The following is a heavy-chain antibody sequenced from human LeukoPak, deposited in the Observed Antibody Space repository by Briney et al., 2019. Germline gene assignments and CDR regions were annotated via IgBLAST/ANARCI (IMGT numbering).Heavy chain of an antibody. CDR2: IKQDGTEK. D-gene: IGHD2-2*01. V-gene: IGHV3-7*01. CDR3: ARAYQLLFVDTHFDY. Sequence: GGSLRLSCAASGFSFSSYGMNWVRQAPGKGLEWVADIKQDGTEKYYVDSVKGRFTISRDNAKKSLYLQMNSLRAEDTAVYYCARAYQLLFVDTHFDYWGQGTLVTVSS. CDR1: GFSFSSYG. J-gene: IGHJ4*02.